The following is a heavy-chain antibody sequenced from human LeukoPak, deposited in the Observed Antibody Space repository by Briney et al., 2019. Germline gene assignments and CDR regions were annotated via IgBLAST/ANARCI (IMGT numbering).Heavy chain of an antibody. CDR3: AREDSSGYYSDY. V-gene: IGHV1-69*06. CDR2: IIPIFGTA. Sequence: SVKVSCKASGGTFSSYAISWVRQAPGQGLEWMGGIIPIFGTANYAQKFQGRVTITADKSTSTAYMELSSLRSEDTAVYYCAREDSSGYYSDYWGQGTLVTVSS. J-gene: IGHJ4*02. D-gene: IGHD3-22*01. CDR1: GGTFSSYA.